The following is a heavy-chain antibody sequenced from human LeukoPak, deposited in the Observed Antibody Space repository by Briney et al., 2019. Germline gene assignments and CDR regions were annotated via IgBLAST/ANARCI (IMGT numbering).Heavy chain of an antibody. CDR2: ISGDGGST. D-gene: IGHD3-9*01. CDR1: GFTFDDYA. Sequence: GGSLRLSCAASGFTFDDYAMHWVRQAPGKGLEWVSLISGDGGSTYYADSAKGRFTISRDNSKNSLYLQMNSLRTEDTALYYCAKVGILTGYWTFDYWGQGTLVTVSS. V-gene: IGHV3-43*02. J-gene: IGHJ4*02. CDR3: AKVGILTGYWTFDY.